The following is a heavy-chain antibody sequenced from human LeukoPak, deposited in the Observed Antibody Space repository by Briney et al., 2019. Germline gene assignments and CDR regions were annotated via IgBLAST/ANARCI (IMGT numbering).Heavy chain of an antibody. Sequence: ASVKVSCKASGYTFTSYYMHWMRQAPGQGLEWMGIINPSGGSTSYAQKFQGRVTMTRDTSTSTVYMELSSLRSEDTAVYYCARGVIVVVVAATPVDYWGQGTLVTVSS. V-gene: IGHV1-46*01. J-gene: IGHJ4*02. CDR3: ARGVIVVVVAATPVDY. D-gene: IGHD2-15*01. CDR2: INPSGGST. CDR1: GYTFTSYY.